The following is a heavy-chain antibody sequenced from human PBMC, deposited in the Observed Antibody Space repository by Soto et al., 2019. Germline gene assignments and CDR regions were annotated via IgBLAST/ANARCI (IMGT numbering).Heavy chain of an antibody. V-gene: IGHV4-30-4*01. CDR1: GGSISSGDYY. J-gene: IGHJ5*02. CDR3: ARAGSTVTTWYHWFDP. D-gene: IGHD4-17*01. CDR2: IYYSGST. Sequence: QVQLQESGPGLVKPSQTLSLTCTVSGGSISSGDYYWSWIRQPPGKGLEWIGYIYYSGSTYYNPSLKSGVTISVDTSKNQFALTLSSVTAADTAVYYCARAGSTVTTWYHWFDPWGQGTLVTVSS.